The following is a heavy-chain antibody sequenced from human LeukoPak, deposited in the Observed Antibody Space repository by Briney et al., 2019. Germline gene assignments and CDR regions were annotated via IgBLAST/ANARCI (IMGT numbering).Heavy chain of an antibody. D-gene: IGHD2-2*01. CDR3: ARDLGYCSSTSCDLNWFDP. J-gene: IGHJ5*02. CDR1: GYTFTGYY. Sequence: ASVKVSCKASGYTFTGYYMHWVRQAPGQGLEWMGWINPSSGGTNYAQKFQGRVTMTRDTSISTAYMELSRLRSDDTAVYYCARDLGYCSSTSCDLNWFDPWGQGTLVTVSS. CDR2: INPSSGGT. V-gene: IGHV1-2*02.